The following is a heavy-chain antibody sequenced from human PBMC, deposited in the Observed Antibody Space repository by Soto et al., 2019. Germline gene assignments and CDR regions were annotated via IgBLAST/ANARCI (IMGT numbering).Heavy chain of an antibody. CDR3: ARSLSVDTAMVYGY. J-gene: IGHJ4*02. Sequence: PSETLSLTCTVSGGSIRSSRFHWGWIRQPPGKGLEWIGYIYYSGTTFYNPSLKSRVTISVDTSKNQFSLKLSSVTAADTAVYYCARSLSVDTAMVYGYWGQGTLVTVSS. CDR2: IYYSGTT. D-gene: IGHD5-18*01. V-gene: IGHV4-31*03. CDR1: GGSIRSSRFH.